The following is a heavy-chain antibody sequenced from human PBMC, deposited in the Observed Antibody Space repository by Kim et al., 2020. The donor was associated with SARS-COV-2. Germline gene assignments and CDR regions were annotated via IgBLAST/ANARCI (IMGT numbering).Heavy chain of an antibody. CDR2: IT. Sequence: ITNSNPSLKSRVTISVDTPKNQFSLKLSSVTAADTAVYYCARGRWGSSSLWGQGTLVTVSS. CDR3: ARGRWGSSSL. J-gene: IGHJ4*02. D-gene: IGHD6-6*01. V-gene: IGHV4-34*01.